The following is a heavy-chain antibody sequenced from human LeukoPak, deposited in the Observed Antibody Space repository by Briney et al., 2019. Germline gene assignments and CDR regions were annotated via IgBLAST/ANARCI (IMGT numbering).Heavy chain of an antibody. Sequence: PSETLPLTCAVYGGSFNNYYWNWIRQAPGKGLEWIGEINDSGRIIYNPSLKSRVTISVDTSKNQFSLRLSSVTAADTGIYYCARRWNYGIHYHIDVWGEGTTVTVSS. D-gene: IGHD1-7*01. CDR1: GGSFNNYY. V-gene: IGHV4-34*01. CDR3: ARRWNYGIHYHIDV. CDR2: INDSGRI. J-gene: IGHJ6*03.